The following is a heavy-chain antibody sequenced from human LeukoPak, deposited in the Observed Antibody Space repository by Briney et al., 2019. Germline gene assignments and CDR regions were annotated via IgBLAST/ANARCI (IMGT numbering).Heavy chain of an antibody. CDR1: GDSFSSNSAA. CDR2: TYYRSKWYH. J-gene: IGHJ4*02. CDR3: ARSFDGYVDY. D-gene: IGHD3-9*01. V-gene: IGHV6-1*01. Sequence: SQTLSLTCAISGDSFSSNSAAWNWLRQSPSRGLEWLGRTYYRSKWYHGYAVSVKSRITISPDTSKNRFSLQLNSVTPEDTAVYYCARSFDGYVDYWGQGTLVTVSS.